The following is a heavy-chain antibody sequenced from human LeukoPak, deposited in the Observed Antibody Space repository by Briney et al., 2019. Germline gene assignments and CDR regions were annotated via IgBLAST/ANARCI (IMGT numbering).Heavy chain of an antibody. Sequence: QPGGSLRLSCAASGFTFSSYWMSWVRQAPGKGLEWVANIKQDGSEEYYVDSVKGRYTISRDNAKDSLYLQLNSLRAEDTAVYYCARDRYSSGWKNYYYYYGMDVWGQGTTVTVSS. D-gene: IGHD6-19*01. CDR2: IKQDGSEE. J-gene: IGHJ6*02. V-gene: IGHV3-7*04. CDR3: ARDRYSSGWKNYYYYYGMDV. CDR1: GFTFSSYW.